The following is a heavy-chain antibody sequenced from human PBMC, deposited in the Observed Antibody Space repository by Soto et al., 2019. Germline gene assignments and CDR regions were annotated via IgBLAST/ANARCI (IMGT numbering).Heavy chain of an antibody. CDR1: GYPFTNYG. V-gene: IGHV1-18*01. Sequence: QVQLVQSAAAVKKPGASVKVSCKASGYPFTNYGISWVRQAPGQGLEWMGWISGYNGKTNYAQKLHGGVTMTTDTSASTAYRELSSLTSDDTAGYFCARDPATVTTWCCDYWGQGTLVTLSS. CDR3: ARDPATVTTWCCDY. D-gene: IGHD4-17*01. CDR2: ISGYNGKT. J-gene: IGHJ4*02.